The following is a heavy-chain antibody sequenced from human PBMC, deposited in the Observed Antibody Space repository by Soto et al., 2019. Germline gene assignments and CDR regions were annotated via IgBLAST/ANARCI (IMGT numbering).Heavy chain of an antibody. CDR3: AKDKDIVVVPAALDY. CDR2: ISGSGGST. Sequence: GGSLRLSCAASGFTFSSYAMSWVRQAPGKGLEWVSAISGSGGSTYYADSVKGRFTISRDNSKNTLYLQMNSLRAEDTAVYYCAKDKDIVVVPAALDYWGQGTLVTVSS. V-gene: IGHV3-23*01. CDR1: GFTFSSYA. D-gene: IGHD2-2*01. J-gene: IGHJ4*02.